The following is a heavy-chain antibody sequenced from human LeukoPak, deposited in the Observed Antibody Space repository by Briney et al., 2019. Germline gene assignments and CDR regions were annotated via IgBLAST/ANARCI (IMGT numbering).Heavy chain of an antibody. CDR3: ASGYRTDY. D-gene: IGHD2-2*02. Sequence: PSETLSLTCAVYGGSFSGYYWSWIRQPPGKGLEWIGEINHSGSTNYNPSLKSRVTISVDTSKNQFSLKLSFVAAADTAVYYCASGYRTDYWGQGTLVTVSS. CDR1: GGSFSGYY. V-gene: IGHV4-34*01. J-gene: IGHJ4*02. CDR2: INHSGST.